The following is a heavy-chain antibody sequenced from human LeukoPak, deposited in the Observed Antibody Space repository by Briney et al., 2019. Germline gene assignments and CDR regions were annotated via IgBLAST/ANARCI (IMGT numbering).Heavy chain of an antibody. V-gene: IGHV3-33*06. D-gene: IGHD6-6*01. J-gene: IGHJ4*02. CDR2: IWYDGSNK. CDR1: GFTFSSYG. CDR3: AKDQGSVIAARPDY. Sequence: GGSLRLSCAASGFTFSSYGMHWVRQAPGKGLEWVAVIWYDGSNKYYADSVKGRFTISRDNSKNTLYLQMNSLRAEDTAVYYCAKDQGSVIAARPDYWGQGTLVTVSS.